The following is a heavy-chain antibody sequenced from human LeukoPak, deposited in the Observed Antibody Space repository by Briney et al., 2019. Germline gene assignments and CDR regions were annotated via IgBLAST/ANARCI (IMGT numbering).Heavy chain of an antibody. V-gene: IGHV3-43*01. CDR1: GFTFDDYT. CDR2: ISWDGGST. J-gene: IGHJ4*02. Sequence: GGSLRLSCAASGFTFDDYTMHWVRQAPGKGLEWVSLISWDGGSTYYVDSVKGRFTISRDNAKNSLYLQMNSLRAEDTAVYYCARVSPNTVTTLQYFDYWGQGTLVTVSS. D-gene: IGHD4-17*01. CDR3: ARVSPNTVTTLQYFDY.